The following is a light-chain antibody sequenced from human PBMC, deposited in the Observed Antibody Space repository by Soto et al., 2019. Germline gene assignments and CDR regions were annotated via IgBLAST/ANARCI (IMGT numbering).Light chain of an antibody. CDR1: SSDVGGYYY. Sequence: QSVLTQPPSASGSPGQSVTISCTGTSSDVGGYYYVSWYQHHPGKAPKLMIYEVSKRPSGVPDRFSGSTSGNTAYLTVSGLQAEDEADYYCSSYAGSNIYVFGTGTKVTAL. J-gene: IGLJ1*01. V-gene: IGLV2-8*01. CDR2: EVS. CDR3: SSYAGSNIYV.